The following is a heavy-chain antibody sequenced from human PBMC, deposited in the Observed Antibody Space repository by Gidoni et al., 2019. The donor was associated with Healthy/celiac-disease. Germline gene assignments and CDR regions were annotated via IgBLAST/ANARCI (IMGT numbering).Heavy chain of an antibody. CDR1: AGSISSYY. J-gene: IGHJ6*02. Sequence: QVQLQESGPGLVKPSETLSLTCTVSAGSISSYYWSWIRQPPGKGLEWIGYIYYSGSTNYNPSLKSRVTISVDTSKNQFSLKLSSVTAADTAVYYCARTRNWGCSTSCSYGMDVWGQGTTVTVSS. V-gene: IGHV4-59*01. CDR2: IYYSGST. CDR3: ARTRNWGCSTSCSYGMDV. D-gene: IGHD2-2*01.